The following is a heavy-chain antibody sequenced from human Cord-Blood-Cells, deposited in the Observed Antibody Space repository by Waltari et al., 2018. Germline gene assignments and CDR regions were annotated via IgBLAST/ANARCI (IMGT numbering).Heavy chain of an antibody. D-gene: IGHD3-9*01. J-gene: IGHJ4*02. CDR1: GGSVSSGSYY. Sequence: QVQLQESGPGLVKPSETLSLTCTVSGGSVSSGSYYWSWIRQPPGKGLEWIGYIYYSGSTNYTPSLKSRVTISVDTSKNQFSLKLSSVTAADTAVYYCAGVCYDILTGYYYFDYWGQGTLVTVSS. V-gene: IGHV4-61*01. CDR3: AGVCYDILTGYYYFDY. CDR2: IYYSGST.